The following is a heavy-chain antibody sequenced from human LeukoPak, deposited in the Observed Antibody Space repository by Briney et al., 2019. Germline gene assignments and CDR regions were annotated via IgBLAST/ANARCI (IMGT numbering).Heavy chain of an antibody. Sequence: AGGSLRLSCAASEFTFSGYWMNWVRQAPGKGLEWVANIKQDGSEKHYVDSVKGRFTISRDNAKNSLYLQMNSLRAEDTAVYYCARAALYCSGGSCYKFDYWGQGTLVTVSS. CDR3: ARAALYCSGGSCYKFDY. CDR2: IKQDGSEK. CDR1: EFTFSGYW. J-gene: IGHJ4*02. D-gene: IGHD2-15*01. V-gene: IGHV3-7*01.